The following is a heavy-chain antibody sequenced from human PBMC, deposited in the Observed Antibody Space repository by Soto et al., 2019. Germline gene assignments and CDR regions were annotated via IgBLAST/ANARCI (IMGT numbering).Heavy chain of an antibody. CDR1: GFTFSNAW. Sequence: AGGSLRLSCAASGFTFSNAWMSWVRQAPGKGLEWVGRIKSKTDGGTTDYAAPVKGRFTLSRDDSKNTLYLQVNSLKTEDTAVYYCTTCLFDSGYPDNPFHYWGQGTLVTVSS. J-gene: IGHJ4*02. CDR2: IKSKTDGGTT. D-gene: IGHD5-12*01. V-gene: IGHV3-15*01. CDR3: TTCLFDSGYPDNPFHY.